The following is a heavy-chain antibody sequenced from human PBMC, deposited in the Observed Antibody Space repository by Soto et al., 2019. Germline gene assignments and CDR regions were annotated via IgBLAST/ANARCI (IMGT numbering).Heavy chain of an antibody. J-gene: IGHJ6*02. CDR2: ISGSADST. D-gene: IGHD3-10*01. CDR1: GFSFSSFA. V-gene: IGHV3-23*01. Sequence: EVQLLESGGGFIHPGGSLRLSCAASGFSFSSFAMKWVRQAPGKVLEWVSIISGSADSTFYADSVKGRFTSSSDNSKSTLYLQINSLRAEDTAVYYCAKTRGAMIYGISVYGMDVWGQGTTVNVSS. CDR3: AKTRGAMIYGISVYGMDV.